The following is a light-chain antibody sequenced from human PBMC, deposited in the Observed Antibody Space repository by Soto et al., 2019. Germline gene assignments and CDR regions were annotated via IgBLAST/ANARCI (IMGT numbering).Light chain of an antibody. Sequence: EIVMTQSPATLSLSPGERAARSCRASQSVSSKLAWFQQKPGQAPRLLIYDASNRATGIPARFSGSGSGTDFTLTISSLELEDFAVYYCQQRSNWPLTFGGGTKVDIK. CDR2: DAS. V-gene: IGKV3-11*01. CDR1: QSVSSK. CDR3: QQRSNWPLT. J-gene: IGKJ4*01.